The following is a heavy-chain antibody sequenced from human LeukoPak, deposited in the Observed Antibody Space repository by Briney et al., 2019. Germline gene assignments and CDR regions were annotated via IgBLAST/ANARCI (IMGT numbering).Heavy chain of an antibody. J-gene: IGHJ6*03. Sequence: TGGSLRLSCEASGFTFSTFAMIWVRQPPGKGLEWVSSIFPSGGEIHYADSARGRFTISRDNSKSTLSLQMNSLRAEDTAVYYCARGSYYYMDVWVKGTTVTISS. V-gene: IGHV3-23*01. CDR2: IFPSGGEI. CDR1: GFTFSTFA. CDR3: ARGSYYYMDV.